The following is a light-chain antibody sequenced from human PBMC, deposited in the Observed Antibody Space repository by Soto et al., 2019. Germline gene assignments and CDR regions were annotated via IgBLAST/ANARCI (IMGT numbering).Light chain of an antibody. Sequence: DIQMTQSPSSLSASVGDRVTISCRASQTVNSYLNWYQQKSGKAPKVLIYEASTLKSGVPSRFSGSGYGTDFTLTISSPQPEDFATYYCQQSYGTPYTFGPGTKLEIK. CDR2: EAS. CDR1: QTVNSY. V-gene: IGKV1-39*01. CDR3: QQSYGTPYT. J-gene: IGKJ2*01.